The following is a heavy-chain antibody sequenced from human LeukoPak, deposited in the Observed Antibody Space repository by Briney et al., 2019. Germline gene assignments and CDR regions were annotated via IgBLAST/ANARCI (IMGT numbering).Heavy chain of an antibody. CDR3: ARDEGIAAACDYHHYGKDV. CDR2: INPSGGST. D-gene: IGHD6-13*01. J-gene: IGHJ6*02. V-gene: IGHV1-46*01. Sequence: GASVKVSCKASGYTFTSYYMHWVRQAPGQGLEWMGIINPSGGSTSYAQKFQGRVTMTRDTSTSTVYMELSSLRSEDTAVYYCARDEGIAAACDYHHYGKDVWGQGTTVTGSS. CDR1: GYTFTSYY.